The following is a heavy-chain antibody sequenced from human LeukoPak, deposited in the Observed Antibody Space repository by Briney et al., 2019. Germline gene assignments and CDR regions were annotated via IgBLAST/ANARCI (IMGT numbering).Heavy chain of an antibody. D-gene: IGHD1-14*01. CDR1: GGSFSGYY. CDR3: ARRHNVGFDY. J-gene: IGHJ4*02. V-gene: IGHV4-34*01. CDR2: INHSGST. Sequence: PSETLSLTCAVYGGSFSGYYWSWIRQPRGKGLEWIGEINHSGSTNYNPSLKSRVTISVDTSKNQFSLKLSSVTAADTAVYYCARRHNVGFDYWGQGTLVTVSS.